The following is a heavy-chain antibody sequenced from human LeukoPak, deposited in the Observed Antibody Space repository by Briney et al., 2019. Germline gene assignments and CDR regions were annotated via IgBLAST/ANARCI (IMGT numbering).Heavy chain of an antibody. J-gene: IGHJ6*03. V-gene: IGHV1-2*02. CDR1: GYTFTGYY. CDR3: ASRGGSMAHGYCSGGICYEPYYYYYMDV. D-gene: IGHD2-15*01. CDR2: INPNSGGT. Sequence: GASVKVSCKASGYTFTGYYMHWVRQAPGQGLEWMGWINPNSGGTNYAQKFQGRVTMTRDTSISTAYMELSRLRSDDTAVYYCASRGGSMAHGYCSGGICYEPYYYYYMDVWGKGTTVTVSS.